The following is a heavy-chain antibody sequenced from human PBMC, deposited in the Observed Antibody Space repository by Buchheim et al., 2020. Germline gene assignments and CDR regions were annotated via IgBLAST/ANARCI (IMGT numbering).Heavy chain of an antibody. CDR3: ARDRSDYYYYYGMDV. CDR2: IWYDGSNK. J-gene: IGHJ6*02. D-gene: IGHD3-3*01. Sequence: QVQLVESGGGVVQPGRSLRLSCAASGFTFSSYGMHWVRQAPGKGLEWVAVIWYDGSNKYYADSVKGRFTISRDNSKNTLYRQMNSLRAEDTAVYYCARDRSDYYYYYGMDVWGQGTT. CDR1: GFTFSSYG. V-gene: IGHV3-33*01.